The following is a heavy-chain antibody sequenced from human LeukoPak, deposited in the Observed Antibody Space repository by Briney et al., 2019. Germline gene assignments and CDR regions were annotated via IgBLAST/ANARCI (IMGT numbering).Heavy chain of an antibody. CDR1: GDSINSNY. CDR3: ARLLAGCPGGRCRARFDY. Sequence: SETLSLTCSVSGDSINSNYWSWMRQLPGKGLEWIGYIYYGGSTNYNPSLKSRVSMSVDTSKNQFSLNLSSVTAADTAVYHCARLLAGCPGGRCRARFDYWGQGTLVTVSS. J-gene: IGHJ4*02. V-gene: IGHV4-59*01. CDR2: IYYGGST. D-gene: IGHD2-15*01.